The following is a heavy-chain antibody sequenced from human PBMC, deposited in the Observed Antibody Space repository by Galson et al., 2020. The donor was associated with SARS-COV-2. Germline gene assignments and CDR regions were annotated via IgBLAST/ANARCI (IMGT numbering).Heavy chain of an antibody. CDR2: IHHTGRT. D-gene: IGHD2-8*02. V-gene: IGHV4-31*03. CDR1: GDSINSGDYF. CDR3: ARAGGLSHYYYAMDV. Sequence: SETLSLTCTVSGDSINSGDYFWSCIRQPPGKGLEWIGNIHHTGRTNYNPSLKSRLSMSFDMSRNQFSVKLSSATAADTAVYYCARAGGLSHYYYAMDVWGQGTTVTVSS. J-gene: IGHJ6*02.